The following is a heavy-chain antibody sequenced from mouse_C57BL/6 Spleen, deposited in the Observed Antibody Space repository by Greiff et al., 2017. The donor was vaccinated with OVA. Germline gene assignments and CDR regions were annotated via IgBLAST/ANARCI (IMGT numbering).Heavy chain of an antibody. Sequence: EVHLVESEGGLVQPGSSMKLSCTASGFTFSDYYMAWVRQVPEKGLEWVANINYDGSSTYYLDSLKSRFIISRDNAKNILYLQMSSLKSEDTATYYCARDGVLRHWYFDVWGTGTTVTVSS. D-gene: IGHD1-1*01. CDR2: INYDGSST. J-gene: IGHJ1*03. CDR1: GFTFSDYY. CDR3: ARDGVLRHWYFDV. V-gene: IGHV5-16*01.